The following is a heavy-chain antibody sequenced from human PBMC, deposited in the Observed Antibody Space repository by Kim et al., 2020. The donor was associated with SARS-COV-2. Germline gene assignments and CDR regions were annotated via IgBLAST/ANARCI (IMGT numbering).Heavy chain of an antibody. CDR3: ARDLGIAAAVAFGYFDY. V-gene: IGHV7-4-1*02. D-gene: IGHD6-13*01. Sequence: ASVKVSCKASGYTFTSYAMNWVRQAPGQGLEWMGWINTNTGNPTYAQGFTGRFVFSLDTSVSTAYLQISSLKAEDTAVYYCARDLGIAAAVAFGYFDYWGQGTLVTVSS. J-gene: IGHJ4*02. CDR2: INTNTGNP. CDR1: GYTFTSYA.